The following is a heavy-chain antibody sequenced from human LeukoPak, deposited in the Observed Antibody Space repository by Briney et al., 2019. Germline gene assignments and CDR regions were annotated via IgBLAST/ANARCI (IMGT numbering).Heavy chain of an antibody. CDR2: IWYDGSNK. D-gene: IGHD3-3*01. V-gene: IGHV3-33*01. CDR3: ARGETDPYYDFWSGYYANWFDP. J-gene: IGHJ5*02. CDR1: GFTSSSYG. Sequence: PGGSLRLSCAASGFTSSSYGMHWVRQAPGKGLEWVAVIWYDGSNKYYADSVRGRFTISRDNSKNTLYLQMNSLRAEDTAVYYCARGETDPYYDFWSGYYANWFDPWGQGTLVTVSS.